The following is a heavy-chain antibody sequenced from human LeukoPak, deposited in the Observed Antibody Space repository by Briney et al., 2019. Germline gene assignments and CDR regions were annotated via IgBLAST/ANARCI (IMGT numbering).Heavy chain of an antibody. D-gene: IGHD6-13*01. V-gene: IGHV4-61*10. CDR3: ATENIATAGFDY. CDR1: GGSISSGTYY. CDR2: IYYSGST. J-gene: IGHJ4*02. Sequence: SQTLSLTCTVSGGSISSGTYYWSWIRQPAGKGLEWIGYIYYSGSTNYNPSLKSRITISGDASKNQFSLKLSSVTAADTAVYYCATENIATAGFDYWGQGTLVTVSS.